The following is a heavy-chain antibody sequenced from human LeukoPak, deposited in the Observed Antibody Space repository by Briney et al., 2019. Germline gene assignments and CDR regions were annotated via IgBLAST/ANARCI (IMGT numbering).Heavy chain of an antibody. CDR2: IIVGNSNT. CDR1: GYTFTSYD. J-gene: IGHJ3*01. D-gene: IGHD2-15*01. Sequence: GASVTVSCKASGYTFTSYDMYWVRQAPAQRLEWMGWIIVGNSNTKYSQKFQGRVIITTDTSASTVYMELSSLRSEDPAVYYCARDAVVGTGIAFDVWSQGTMLTVYS. CDR3: ARDAVVGTGIAFDV. V-gene: IGHV1-3*01.